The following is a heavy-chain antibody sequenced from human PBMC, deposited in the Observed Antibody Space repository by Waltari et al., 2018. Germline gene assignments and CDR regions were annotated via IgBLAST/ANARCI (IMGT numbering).Heavy chain of an antibody. CDR2: IDVDGRTT. J-gene: IGHJ3*01. V-gene: IGHV3-74*01. D-gene: IGHD2-2*03. Sequence: EVQLVESGGGLVQPGGSLRLSCAASGFTLRNYWMHWVRQAPGKGLVWVTRIDVDGRTTSYANSVKGRCPISRDNDKNTVYLQMDFLRDEDTAMYHCTRVEVGSAGTFDVWGQGTMVTVSS. CDR1: GFTLRNYW. CDR3: TRVEVGSAGTFDV.